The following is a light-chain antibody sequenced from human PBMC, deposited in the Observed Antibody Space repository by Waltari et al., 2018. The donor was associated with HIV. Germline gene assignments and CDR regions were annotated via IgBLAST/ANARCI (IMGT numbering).Light chain of an antibody. V-gene: IGLV1-51*01. CDR1: NSNLGNNF. J-gene: IGLJ1*01. CDR3: GTWDSSLSHYV. Sequence: QSILTQPPSVSAAPGQKVTISCSGDNSNLGNNFVSWYQQVPGRAPRLLIYDNEKRPSGIPDRFSASKAGVSATLGIAGLQIVDEADYYCGTWDSSLSHYVFGPGTTVAVL. CDR2: DNE.